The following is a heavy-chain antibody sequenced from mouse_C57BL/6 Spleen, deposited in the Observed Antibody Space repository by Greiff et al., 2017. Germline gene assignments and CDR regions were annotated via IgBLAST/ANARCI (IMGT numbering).Heavy chain of an antibody. CDR3: ASDYYYGSSGYWYFDV. J-gene: IGHJ1*03. D-gene: IGHD1-1*01. Sequence: VQLQQSGPVLVKPGASVKMSCKASGYTFTDYYMNWVKQSHGKSLEWIGVINPYNGGTSYNQKFKGKATLTVDKSSSTAYMELNSLTSEDSAFYYCASDYYYGSSGYWYFDVWGTGTTVTVSS. CDR2: INPYNGGT. CDR1: GYTFTDYY. V-gene: IGHV1-19*01.